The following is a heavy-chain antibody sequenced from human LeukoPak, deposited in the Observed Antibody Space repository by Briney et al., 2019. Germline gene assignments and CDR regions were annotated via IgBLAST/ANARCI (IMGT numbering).Heavy chain of an antibody. V-gene: IGHV4-59*11. CDR1: GGSISSHY. Sequence: SETLSLTCTVSGGSISSHYWSWIRQPPGKGLEWIGYIYYSGSTNYSPSLKSRVTISLDTSERQFSLRLSSVTAADTAVYYCARVGAGAFDYWGQGTLVPVSS. CDR3: ARVGAGAFDY. J-gene: IGHJ4*02. D-gene: IGHD1-26*01. CDR2: IYYSGST.